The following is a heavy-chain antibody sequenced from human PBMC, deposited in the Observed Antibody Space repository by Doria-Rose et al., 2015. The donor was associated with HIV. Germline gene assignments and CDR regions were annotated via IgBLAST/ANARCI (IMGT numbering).Heavy chain of an antibody. Sequence: VQLVESGGGLVQPGGSLRLSCAASGFTFSSYSMNWVRQAPGKGLERVSYISSSSSTIYYADSVKGRFTISRYNAKNSLYLQMTSLRDEDTAVYYCARDLLWFGDNAFDIWGQGTMVTVAS. J-gene: IGHJ3*02. CDR1: GFTFSSYS. V-gene: IGHV3-48*02. CDR2: ISSSSSTI. CDR3: ARDLLWFGDNAFDI. D-gene: IGHD3-10*01.